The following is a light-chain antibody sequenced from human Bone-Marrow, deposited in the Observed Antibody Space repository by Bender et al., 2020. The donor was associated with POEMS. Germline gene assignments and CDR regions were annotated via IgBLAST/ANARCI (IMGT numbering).Light chain of an antibody. CDR2: EDK. J-gene: IGLJ1*01. Sequence: NFMLTQPHSVSASPGQTVTISCIRSSGNIADNYVQWYQQRPCGSPTTGIYEDKQSPSGVPDRFSGSIDSAANSASLTISGLKNEDEADYYCQSYDNSHQGIFGTGNKVTVL. CDR3: QSYDNSHQGI. CDR1: SGNIADNY. V-gene: IGLV6-57*01.